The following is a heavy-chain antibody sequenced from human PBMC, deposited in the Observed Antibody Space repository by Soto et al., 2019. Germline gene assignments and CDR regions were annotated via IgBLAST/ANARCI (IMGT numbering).Heavy chain of an antibody. CDR1: GYTFTSYY. D-gene: IGHD6-13*01. J-gene: IGHJ4*02. CDR3: ARDSSWHPLDY. CDR2: INPSGGST. V-gene: IGHV1-46*01. Sequence: GASVNVSCKASGYTFTSYYMHWVRQAPGQGLEWMGIINPSGGSTSYAQKFQGRVTMTRDTSTSTVYMELSSLRSEDTAVYYCARDSSWHPLDYWGQGTLVTVSS.